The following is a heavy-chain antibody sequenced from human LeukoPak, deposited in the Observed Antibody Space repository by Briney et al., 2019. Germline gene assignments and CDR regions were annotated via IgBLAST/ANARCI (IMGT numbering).Heavy chain of an antibody. Sequence: GGSLRLSCAASGFTFSSYGMSWVRQAPGKGLEWVSAISGSGGSTYYADSVKGRFTISRDNSKNTLYLQMNSLRAEDTAVYYCARVKGVVVNAFDIWGQGTMVTVSS. J-gene: IGHJ3*02. CDR3: ARVKGVVVNAFDI. V-gene: IGHV3-23*01. CDR1: GFTFSSYG. D-gene: IGHD2-15*01. CDR2: ISGSGGST.